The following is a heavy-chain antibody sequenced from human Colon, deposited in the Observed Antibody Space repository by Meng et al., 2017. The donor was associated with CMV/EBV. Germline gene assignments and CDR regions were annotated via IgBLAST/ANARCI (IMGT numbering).Heavy chain of an antibody. CDR2: ISYDGSKK. D-gene: IGHD3/OR15-3a*01. CDR1: GFNFSSYA. Sequence: LSCAASGFNFSSYAMHWLRQAPGKGLEWVAFISYDGSKKKYADSVTGRFTISRDTPKDTLYLEVNSLKTEDTAIYYCARDKGTGAFDNWGQGSLVTVSS. CDR3: ARDKGTGAFDN. J-gene: IGHJ4*02. V-gene: IGHV3-30*04.